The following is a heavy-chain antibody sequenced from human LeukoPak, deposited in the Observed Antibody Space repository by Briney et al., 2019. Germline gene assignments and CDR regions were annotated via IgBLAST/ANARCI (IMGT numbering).Heavy chain of an antibody. J-gene: IGHJ4*02. CDR2: IYHDGST. D-gene: IGHD6-19*01. V-gene: IGHV4-4*02. CDR3: ARGWGIPVAGPPFDY. Sequence: PSETLSLTCAVSGGSISSNNWWIWVRQSPEKGLEWIVEIYHDGSTNYNPSLKSRVTISVDTSKNQFSLKLSSVTAADTAVYYCARGWGIPVAGPPFDYWGQGTLVTVSS. CDR1: GGSISSNNW.